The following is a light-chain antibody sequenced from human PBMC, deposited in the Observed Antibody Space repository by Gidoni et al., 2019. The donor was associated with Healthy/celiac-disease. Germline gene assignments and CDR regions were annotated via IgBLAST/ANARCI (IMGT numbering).Light chain of an antibody. CDR2: GAS. CDR1: QSVSSSY. J-gene: IGKJ1*01. CDR3: QQYGSSRT. V-gene: IGKV3-20*01. Sequence: IVLTQSPDTLSLSPGERANIACSASQSVSSSYLAWYQQKPGQAPRLLIYGASSRATGSPDRFRGSGYGTDFTRTISRLEPEDFAVYYCQQYGSSRTFGQGTKVEIK.